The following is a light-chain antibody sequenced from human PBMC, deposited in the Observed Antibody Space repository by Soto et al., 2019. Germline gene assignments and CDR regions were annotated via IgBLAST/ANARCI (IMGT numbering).Light chain of an antibody. V-gene: IGLV2-14*01. CDR2: EVS. Sequence: QSALTQPASVSGSPGQSITISCTGTSSDVGGYNYVSWYQQHPGKAPKLMIYEVSNRPSGVSNRFSGSKSGNTASLTLSGLQAEDEADYYCSSYTYRSTLYVVFGGGTKLTVL. J-gene: IGLJ2*01. CDR1: SSDVGGYNY. CDR3: SSYTYRSTLYVV.